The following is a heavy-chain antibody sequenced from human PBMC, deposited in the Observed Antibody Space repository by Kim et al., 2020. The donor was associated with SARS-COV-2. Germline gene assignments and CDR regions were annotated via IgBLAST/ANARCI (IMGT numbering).Heavy chain of an antibody. V-gene: IGHV4-31*02. D-gene: IGHD6-13*01. Sequence: TYYSPSLKGRVTISVDTSKNQYSLKLSSVTAADTAVYYCARASSWSPFDYWGQGTLVTVSS. CDR3: ARASSWSPFDY. J-gene: IGHJ4*02. CDR2: T.